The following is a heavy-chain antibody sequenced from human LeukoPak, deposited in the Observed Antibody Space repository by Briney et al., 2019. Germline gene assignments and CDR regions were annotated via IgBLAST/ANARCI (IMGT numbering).Heavy chain of an antibody. CDR1: GFTFSSYS. CDR2: IYSGGST. V-gene: IGHV3-66*01. CDR3: ASARRYCTNGVCYIDYYYYGMDV. J-gene: IGHJ6*02. D-gene: IGHD2-8*01. Sequence: GGSLRLSCAASGFTFSSYSMNWVRQAPGKGLEWVSVIYSGGSTYYADSVKGRFTISRDNSKNTLYLQMNSLRAEDTAVYYCASARRYCTNGVCYIDYYYYGMDVWGQGTTVTVSS.